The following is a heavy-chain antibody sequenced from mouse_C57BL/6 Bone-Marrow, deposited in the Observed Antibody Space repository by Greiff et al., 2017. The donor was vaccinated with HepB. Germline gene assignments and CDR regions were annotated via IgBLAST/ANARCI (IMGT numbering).Heavy chain of an antibody. Sequence: QVQLQQSGAELVKPGASVKMSCKASGYTFTSYWITWVKQRPGQGLEWIGDIYPGSGSTNYNEKFKSKATLTVDTSSSTAYMQLSSLTSEDSAVYYCARSVTTVVPLYWGQGTTLTVSS. D-gene: IGHD1-1*01. V-gene: IGHV1-55*01. CDR2: IYPGSGST. CDR3: ARSVTTVVPLY. CDR1: GYTFTSYW. J-gene: IGHJ2*01.